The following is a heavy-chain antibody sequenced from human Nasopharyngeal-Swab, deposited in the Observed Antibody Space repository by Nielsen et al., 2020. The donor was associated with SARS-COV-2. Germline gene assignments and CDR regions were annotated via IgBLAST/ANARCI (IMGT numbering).Heavy chain of an antibody. CDR1: GGSISSSSYY. Sequence: SETLSLTCTVSGGSISSSSYYWGWIRQPPGKGLEWIGSIYYSGSTYYNPSLKSRVIISVDTSKNQFSLKLSSVTAADTAVYYCVRLYDSTDYYYGMDVWGQGTTVTVSS. CDR2: IYYSGST. D-gene: IGHD2/OR15-2a*01. CDR3: VRLYDSTDYYYGMDV. J-gene: IGHJ6*02. V-gene: IGHV4-39*01.